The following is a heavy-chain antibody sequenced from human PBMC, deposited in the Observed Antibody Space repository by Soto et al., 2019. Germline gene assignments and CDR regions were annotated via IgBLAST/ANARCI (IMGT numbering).Heavy chain of an antibody. Sequence: EVKLLESGGGMAQPGGSLRLSCAASGFTFGNYAMSWVRQAPGKGLEWVSGISAGGGSTYYADSVKGRFTISRDNSKHTMFLHSNSLRAEDTAVYYCANGGYYSDSSGYYNSFGYWGQGTLVTVSS. V-gene: IGHV3-23*01. D-gene: IGHD3-22*01. CDR1: GFTFGNYA. CDR3: ANGGYYSDSSGYYNSFGY. J-gene: IGHJ4*02. CDR2: ISAGGGST.